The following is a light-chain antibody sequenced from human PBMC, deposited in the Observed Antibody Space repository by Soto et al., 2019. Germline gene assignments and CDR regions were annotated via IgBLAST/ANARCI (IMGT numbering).Light chain of an antibody. Sequence: EIVLTQSPGTLSLSPGERATLSCRASQSVDSTYLAWYQQKPDQSPRLLIYATSTGAAGIPDRFSGSGSGTDFTLTISRLEPDDVAVYYCQQYDTSPPMYTFGQGTKVDI. CDR3: QQYDTSPPMYT. CDR1: QSVDSTY. V-gene: IGKV3-20*01. J-gene: IGKJ2*01. CDR2: ATS.